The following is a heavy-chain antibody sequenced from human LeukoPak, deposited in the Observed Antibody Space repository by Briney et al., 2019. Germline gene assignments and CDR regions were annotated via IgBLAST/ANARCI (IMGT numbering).Heavy chain of an antibody. V-gene: IGHV4-39*07. Sequence: PSETLSLTCTVSGGSISSSSYYWGWIRQPPGKGLEWIGSIYYSGSTYYNPSLKSRVTISVDTSKNQFSLKLSSVTAADTAVYYCARRLEAPALGWFDPWGQGTLVTVSS. J-gene: IGHJ5*02. CDR1: GGSISSSSYY. D-gene: IGHD6-6*01. CDR2: IYYSGST. CDR3: ARRLEAPALGWFDP.